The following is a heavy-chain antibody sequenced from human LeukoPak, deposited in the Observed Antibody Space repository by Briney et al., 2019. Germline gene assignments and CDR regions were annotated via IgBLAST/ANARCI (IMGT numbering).Heavy chain of an antibody. CDR1: GYTFTSYY. J-gene: IGHJ4*01. CDR3: ARDLGLAAAGLGPDD. Sequence: ASVKVSCKASGYTFTSYYMHWVRQAPGQGLEWMGWINPNSGGTDYAQKFQGRITMTRDTSISTAYMELSRLRSDDTAVYYCARDLGLAAAGLGPDDWGQGTLVTVSS. V-gene: IGHV1-2*02. D-gene: IGHD6-13*01. CDR2: INPNSGGT.